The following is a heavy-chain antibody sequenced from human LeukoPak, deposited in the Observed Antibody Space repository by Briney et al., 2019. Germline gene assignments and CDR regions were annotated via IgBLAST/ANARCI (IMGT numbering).Heavy chain of an antibody. CDR3: VTDREMYKRNLFDY. D-gene: IGHD1-14*01. CDR1: GFTFRHYW. V-gene: IGHV3-7*01. Sequence: GGSLRLSCAASGFTFRHYWMSWVRQAPGKRPEWVAIIKQDGTEKYYVDSVKGRFTISRDNAKNSLHLQMNGLRAEDTAVCYCVTDREMYKRNLFDYWGQGTLVTVSS. J-gene: IGHJ4*02. CDR2: IKQDGTEK.